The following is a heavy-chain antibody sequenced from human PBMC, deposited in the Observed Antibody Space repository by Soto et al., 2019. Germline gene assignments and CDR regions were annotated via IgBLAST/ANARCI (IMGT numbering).Heavy chain of an antibody. D-gene: IGHD3-16*01. CDR2: IYWDDAK. CDR3: AHKGGGDRILDY. CDR1: GFSLSTSGVG. V-gene: IGHV2-5*02. Sequence: SGPTLVNPTQTLTLTCTFSGFSLSTSGVGVGWIRQPPGKALEWLALIYWDDAKHYSPSLKSRLTITKDTSKNQVVLIMTKMELLDTATYYCAHKGGGDRILDYWGQGTLVTVSS. J-gene: IGHJ4*02.